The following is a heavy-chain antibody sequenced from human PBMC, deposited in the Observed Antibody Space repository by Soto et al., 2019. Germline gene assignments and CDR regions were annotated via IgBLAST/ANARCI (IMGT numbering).Heavy chain of an antibody. CDR3: ARDRGSVTTDIGSCDY. V-gene: IGHV4-31*03. CDR2: IYYSGST. D-gene: IGHD4-17*01. J-gene: IGHJ4*02. Sequence: QVQLQESGPGLVKPSQTLSLTGTVSGGSISSGGYFWSWFRHPPGKGLEWIGYIYYSGSTLYNPSLESRVTISRDTSKNQISLKLSSVSAADTAVYYCARDRGSVTTDIGSCDYWGPGTLVTVSS. CDR1: GGSISSGGYF.